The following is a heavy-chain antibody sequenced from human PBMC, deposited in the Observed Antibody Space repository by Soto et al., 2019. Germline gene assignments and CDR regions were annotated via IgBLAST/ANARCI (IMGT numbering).Heavy chain of an antibody. V-gene: IGHV4-59*01. J-gene: IGHJ6*03. CDR1: GDSISGYY. CDR3: ARNQAVPVFALPTHFYYMDV. CDR2: TYYTGRT. Sequence: QVQLQESGPGLVKPSETLSLTCTVSGDSISGYYWSWIRQAPGKGLEWIGYTYYTGRTDYNPSLKSPVPLSVDTSKNKFSLELTSVTAADTAVYYCARNQAVPVFALPTHFYYMDVWGKGTTVTVSS. D-gene: IGHD3-3*01.